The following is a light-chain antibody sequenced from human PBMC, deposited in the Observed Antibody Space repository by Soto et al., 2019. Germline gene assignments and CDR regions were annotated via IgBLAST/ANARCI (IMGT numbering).Light chain of an antibody. Sequence: DIDMTQSPSTLSASAGDRVSITCRASQSVSNCVAWYQQKPGKAPQLLISDASSLASGVPARFSGSGSGTEFILTINSLQPDDSATYFCQQGDNYSATFGPGTKVDIK. J-gene: IGKJ3*01. CDR2: DAS. V-gene: IGKV1-5*01. CDR3: QQGDNYSAT. CDR1: QSVSNC.